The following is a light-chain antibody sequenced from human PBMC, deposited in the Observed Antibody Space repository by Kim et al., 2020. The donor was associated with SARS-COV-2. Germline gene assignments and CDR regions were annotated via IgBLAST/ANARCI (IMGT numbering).Light chain of an antibody. J-gene: IGKJ1*01. Sequence: ASPGDRVTISCRASQGISSDLSWYQQKPGKAPKLLIYAASTLQSGVPSRFSGSGSGTDFTLTISCLQSEDFATYYCQQYYSYPRTFGQGTKVDIK. CDR2: AAS. CDR3: QQYYSYPRT. V-gene: IGKV1-8*01. CDR1: QGISSD.